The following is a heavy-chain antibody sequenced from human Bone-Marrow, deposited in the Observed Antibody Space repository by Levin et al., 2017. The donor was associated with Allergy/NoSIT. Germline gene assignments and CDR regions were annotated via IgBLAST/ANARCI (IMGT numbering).Heavy chain of an antibody. D-gene: IGHD4-11*01. V-gene: IGHV3-11*01. CDR1: GFTFSDYY. CDR2: ISSSGSTI. Sequence: GESLKISCAASGFTFSDYYMSWIRQAPGKGLEWVSYISSSGSTIYYADSVKGRFTISRDNAKNSLYLQMNSLRAEDTAVYYCAREGASNYPTYDFDYWGQGTLVTVSS. CDR3: AREGASNYPTYDFDY. J-gene: IGHJ4*02.